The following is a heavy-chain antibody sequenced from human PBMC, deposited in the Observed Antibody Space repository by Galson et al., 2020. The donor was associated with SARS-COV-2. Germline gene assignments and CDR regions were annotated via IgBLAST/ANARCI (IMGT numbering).Heavy chain of an antibody. CDR3: AGRVAGAGSLHI. CDR1: GDSVSSNSAA. Sequence: SQTLSLTCAISGDSVSSNSAAWHWIRQSPSRGLEWPGRTYYRSQWSTDYAVSVKSRITINPDTSKNQFSLQLNSVTPEDTAIYYCAGRVAGAGSLHIWGQGTMVIVSS. J-gene: IGHJ3*02. CDR2: TYYRSQWST. V-gene: IGHV6-1*01. D-gene: IGHD6-13*01.